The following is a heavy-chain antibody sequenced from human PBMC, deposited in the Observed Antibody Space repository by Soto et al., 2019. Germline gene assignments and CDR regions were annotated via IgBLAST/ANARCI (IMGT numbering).Heavy chain of an antibody. CDR1: GFTFSSYG. V-gene: IGHV3-30*18. CDR2: ISYDGSNK. D-gene: IGHD1-26*01. CDR3: AKDSSGSYYFSYFDY. J-gene: IGHJ4*02. Sequence: GGSLRLSCAASGFTFSSYGMHWVRQAPGKGLEWVAVISYDGSNKYYADSVKGRFTISRDNSKNTLCLQMNSLRAEDTAVYYCAKDSSGSYYFSYFDYWGRGTLVTVSS.